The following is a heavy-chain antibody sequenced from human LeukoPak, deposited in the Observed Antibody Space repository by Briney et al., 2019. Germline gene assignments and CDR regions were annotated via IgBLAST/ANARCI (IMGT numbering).Heavy chain of an antibody. J-gene: IGHJ4*02. CDR3: ARHGSQLWAHFDY. CDR1: GYSFTSYW. D-gene: IGHD5-18*01. CDR2: IYPGDSDT. Sequence: GESLKISCKGSGYSFTSYWIGWVRQMPGKGLEWMGVIYPGDSDTRYSPSFQGQVTISADKSISTAYLQWSSLKASDTAMYYCARHGSQLWAHFDYWGQGTLVTVSS. V-gene: IGHV5-51*01.